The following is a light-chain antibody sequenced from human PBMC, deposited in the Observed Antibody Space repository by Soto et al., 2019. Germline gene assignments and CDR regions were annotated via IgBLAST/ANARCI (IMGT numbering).Light chain of an antibody. CDR2: AAS. CDR3: QQANSFPLT. V-gene: IGKV1-12*01. CDR1: QGISSW. J-gene: IGKJ4*01. Sequence: DIHMTQSPSSVSASVGHIFTITCRASQGISSWLAWYQQKPGKAPKLLIYAASSLQSGVPSRLSGSGYGTDLTLTISSLQNEDFATYYCQQANSFPLTFGGGTQVDIK.